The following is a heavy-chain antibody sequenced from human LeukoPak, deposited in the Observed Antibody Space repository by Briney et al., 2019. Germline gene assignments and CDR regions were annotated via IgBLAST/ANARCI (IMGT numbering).Heavy chain of an antibody. J-gene: IGHJ4*02. CDR3: AKDLSTPGISDY. CDR1: GFTFSSYE. CDR2: ISSSGSTI. D-gene: IGHD2-15*01. Sequence: GGSLRLSCAASGFTFSSYEMNWVRQAPGKGLEWVSYISSSGSTIYYADSVKGRFTISRDNSKNTLYLQMNSLRVEDTAVYYCAKDLSTPGISDYWGQGTLVTVSS. V-gene: IGHV3-48*03.